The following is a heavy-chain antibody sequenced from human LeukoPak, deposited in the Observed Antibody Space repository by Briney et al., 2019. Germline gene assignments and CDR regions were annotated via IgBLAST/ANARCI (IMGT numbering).Heavy chain of an antibody. Sequence: ASVKVSCKASGYTFTSYYMHWVRQAPGQGLEWMGIINPSGGSTSCAQKFQGRVTMTRDTSTSTVYMELSSLRSEDTAVYYCARERGEYCSSTSCYTYRWFDPWGQGTLVTVSS. J-gene: IGHJ5*02. V-gene: IGHV1-46*03. CDR2: INPSGGST. CDR3: ARERGEYCSSTSCYTYRWFDP. CDR1: GYTFTSYY. D-gene: IGHD2-2*02.